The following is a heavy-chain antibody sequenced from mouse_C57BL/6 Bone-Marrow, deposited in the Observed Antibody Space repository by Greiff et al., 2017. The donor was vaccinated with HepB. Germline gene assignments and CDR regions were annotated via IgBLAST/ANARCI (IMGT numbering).Heavy chain of an antibody. CDR1: GYTFTGYW. Sequence: QVQLQQSGAELLKPGASVKLSCKATGYTFTGYWIEWVKQRPGHGLEWIGEILTGSGSTNYNEKFKGKATFTADTSSNTAYMQLSRLTTEDSAIYYCARDTTVVATGFDVWGTGTTVTVSS. CDR3: ARDTTVVATGFDV. V-gene: IGHV1-9*01. J-gene: IGHJ1*03. CDR2: ILTGSGST. D-gene: IGHD1-1*01.